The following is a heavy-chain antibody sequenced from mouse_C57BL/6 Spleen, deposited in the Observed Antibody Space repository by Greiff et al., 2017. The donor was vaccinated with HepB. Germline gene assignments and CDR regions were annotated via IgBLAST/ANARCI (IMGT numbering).Heavy chain of an antibody. CDR2: IDPSDSYT. D-gene: IGHD1-1*01. CDR1: GYTFTSYW. J-gene: IGHJ2*01. CDR3: ARFITTVVGNFDH. Sequence: QVQLQQSGAELVRPGTSVKLSCKASGYTFTSYWMHWVKQRPGQGLEWIGVIDPSDSYTNYNQKFKGKATLTVDTSSSTAYMQLSSLTSEDSAVYYCARFITTVVGNFDHWCQVTTRTVSS. V-gene: IGHV1-59*01.